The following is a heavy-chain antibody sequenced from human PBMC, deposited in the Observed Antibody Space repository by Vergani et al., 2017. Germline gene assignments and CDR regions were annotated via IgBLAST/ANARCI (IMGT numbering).Heavy chain of an antibody. Sequence: QVQLLQSGSELKKPGASVRISCEASGYTFTNYPLIWVRQAPGQGLEWMGGIIPIFGTANYAQKFQGRVTITADESTSTAYMELSSLRSEDTAVYYCARVGSSWPWGQGTLVTVSS. D-gene: IGHD6-13*01. CDR3: ARVGSSWP. CDR2: IIPIFGTA. CDR1: GYTFTNYP. J-gene: IGHJ5*02. V-gene: IGHV1-69*01.